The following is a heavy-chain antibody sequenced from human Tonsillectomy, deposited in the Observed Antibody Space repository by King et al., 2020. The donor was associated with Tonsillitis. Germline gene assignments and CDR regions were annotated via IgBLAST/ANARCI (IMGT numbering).Heavy chain of an antibody. J-gene: IGHJ5*02. Sequence: EVQLVESGAEVKKPGESLKISCKGSGYSFAYYWIGWVRQMPGNGLEWMGIIFPGDSDTRYSPSFQGQVTISADKSIRTAYLQWSSLKASDTAMYYCARLSGGFGEVDWFDPWGQGTLVTVSS. V-gene: IGHV5-51*01. CDR2: IFPGDSDT. D-gene: IGHD3-10*01. CDR1: GYSFAYYW. CDR3: ARLSGGFGEVDWFDP.